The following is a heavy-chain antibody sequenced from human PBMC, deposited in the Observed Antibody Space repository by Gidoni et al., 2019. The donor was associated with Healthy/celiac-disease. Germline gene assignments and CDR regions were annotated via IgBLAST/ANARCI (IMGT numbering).Heavy chain of an antibody. CDR3: ARGRNRYCSGGSCYSWFDY. CDR2: INHSGST. J-gene: IGHJ4*02. CDR1: GGSFSGSY. V-gene: IGHV4-34*01. Sequence: QVQLQQWGAGLLKPSETLSLTCAVYGGSFSGSYWSWIRQPPGKGLEWIGEINHSGSTNYNPSLKSRVTISVDTSKNQFSLKLSSVTAADTAVYYCARGRNRYCSGGSCYSWFDYWGQGTLVTVSS. D-gene: IGHD2-15*01.